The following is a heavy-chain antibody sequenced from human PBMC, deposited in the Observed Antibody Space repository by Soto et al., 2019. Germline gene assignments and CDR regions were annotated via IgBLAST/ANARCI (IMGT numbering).Heavy chain of an antibody. CDR2: IYNSGIT. CDR3: ARGVTVFRLVSRFWFDP. CDR1: GGSISSGDYS. D-gene: IGHD3-3*01. J-gene: IGHJ5*02. Sequence: SETLFLTCTVSGGSISSGDYSWSWVRQSPGKGLECIGHIYNSGITYYHPSLKSRVVISIDTARNQFSLRLNSLTAADRAVYFCARGVTVFRLVSRFWFDPRGQGTVVTVSS. V-gene: IGHV4-30-4*01.